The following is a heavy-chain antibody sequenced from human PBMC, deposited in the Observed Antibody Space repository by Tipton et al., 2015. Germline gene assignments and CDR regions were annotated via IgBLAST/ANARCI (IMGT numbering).Heavy chain of an antibody. CDR2: LRGSGTGT. V-gene: IGHV3-23*01. CDR3: AKGSGTYYSYYFDH. J-gene: IGHJ4*02. Sequence: SLRLSCEVSGLMFENYAMSWVRQAPGKGLEWVSALRGSGTGTNYADSVKGRFTISRDNSKNTLYLQMNGLKDDDTAVYFCAKGSGTYYSYYFDHWGQGTLVTVSS. D-gene: IGHD3-10*01. CDR1: GLMFENYA.